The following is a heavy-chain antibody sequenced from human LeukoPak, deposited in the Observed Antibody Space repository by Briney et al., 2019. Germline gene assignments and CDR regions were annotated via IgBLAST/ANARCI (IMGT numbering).Heavy chain of an antibody. D-gene: IGHD3-16*02. J-gene: IGHJ3*02. V-gene: IGHV4-39*07. Sequence: SETLSLTCTVSGGSISSSSYYWGWIRQPPGKGLEWIGSIYYSGSTYYNPSLKSRVTISVDTSKNQFSLKLSSVTAADTAVYHCARDRYDYVWGSYRWGAFDIWGQGTMVTVSS. CDR2: IYYSGST. CDR1: GGSISSSSYY. CDR3: ARDRYDYVWGSYRWGAFDI.